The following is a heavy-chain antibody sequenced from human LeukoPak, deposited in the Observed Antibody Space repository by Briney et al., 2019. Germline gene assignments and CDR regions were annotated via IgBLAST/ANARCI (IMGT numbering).Heavy chain of an antibody. CDR3: AIDSSGLFDY. CDR1: GFTFSSFS. Sequence: GGSLRLSCAASGFTFSSFSMNWVRQTPGRGLEWVSSISSRSSYIYYADSLKGRFTISRDNAKNSLYLQMNSLRAEDTAVYYCAIDSSGLFDYWGQGTLVIASS. CDR2: ISSRSSYI. J-gene: IGHJ4*02. V-gene: IGHV3-21*01. D-gene: IGHD3-22*01.